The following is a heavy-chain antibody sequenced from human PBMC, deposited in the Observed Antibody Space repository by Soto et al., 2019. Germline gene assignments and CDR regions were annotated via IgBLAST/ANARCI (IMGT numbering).Heavy chain of an antibody. CDR3: ASDGGTMVRGYGY. CDR1: GGTFSSYT. CDR2: IIPILGIA. V-gene: IGHV1-69*02. Sequence: QVQLVQSGAEVKKPGSSVKVSCKASGGTFSSYTISWVRQAPGQGLEWMGRIIPILGIANYAQKFQGRVKITADKSTSTAYMELSSLRSEDTAVYYCASDGGTMVRGYGYWGQGTLVTVSS. D-gene: IGHD3-10*01. J-gene: IGHJ4*02.